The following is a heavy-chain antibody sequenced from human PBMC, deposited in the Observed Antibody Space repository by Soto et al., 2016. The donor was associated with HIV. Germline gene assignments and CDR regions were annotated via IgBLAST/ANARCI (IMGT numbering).Heavy chain of an antibody. D-gene: IGHD5-12*01. J-gene: IGHJ5*02. CDR2: ISGSGGST. CDR1: GFTFSSYA. V-gene: IGHV3-23*01. CDR3: AKDLARLSWLRPGGWFDP. Sequence: EVQLLESGGGLVQPGGSLRLSCAASGFTFSSYAMSWVRQAPGKGLEWVSAISGSGGSTYYADSVKGRFTISRDNSKNTLYLQMNSLRAEDTAVYYCAKDLARLSWLRPGGWFDPWGQGTLVTVSS.